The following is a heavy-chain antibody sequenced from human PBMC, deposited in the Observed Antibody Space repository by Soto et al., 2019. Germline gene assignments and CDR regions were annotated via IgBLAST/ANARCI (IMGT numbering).Heavy chain of an antibody. CDR3: ARQYDFWSGYYTYYYYGMDV. Sequence: GGSLRLSCAASGFTFSGYAMSWVRQAPGKGLEWVSYISSSSSTIYYADSVKGRFTISRDNAKNSLYLQMNSLRDEDTAVYYCARQYDFWSGYYTYYYYGMDVWGQGTTVTVSS. D-gene: IGHD3-3*01. CDR1: GFTFSGYA. V-gene: IGHV3-48*02. CDR2: ISSSSSTI. J-gene: IGHJ6*02.